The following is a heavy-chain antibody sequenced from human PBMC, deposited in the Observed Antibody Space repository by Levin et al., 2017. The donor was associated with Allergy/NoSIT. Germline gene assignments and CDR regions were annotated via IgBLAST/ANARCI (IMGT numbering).Heavy chain of an antibody. J-gene: IGHJ6*03. CDR2: ISSSSSYT. Sequence: PGGSLRLSCAASGFTLSDYYMSWIRQAPGKGLEWISYISSSSSYTNYADSVKGRFTISRDNAKNSLYLQMNSLRAEDTAVYYCAGSPEGYTHGDNYYFHIDVWGKGTTVTVSS. CDR1: GFTLSDYY. D-gene: IGHD5-18*01. V-gene: IGHV3-11*03. CDR3: AGSPEGYTHGDNYYFHIDV.